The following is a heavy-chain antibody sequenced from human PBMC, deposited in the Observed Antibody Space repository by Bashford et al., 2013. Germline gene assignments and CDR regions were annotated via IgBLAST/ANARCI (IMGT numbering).Heavy chain of an antibody. V-gene: IGHV4-34*01. CDR1: GGSFSGYY. J-gene: IGHJ6*02. CDR3: ATASNYSDCSSTSCLSPYYYYGMDV. Sequence: SETLSLTCAVYGGSFSGYYWSWIRQPPGKGLEWIGEINHSGSTNYNPSLKSRVTISVDTSKNQFSLKLSSVTAADTAVYYCATASNYSDCSSTSCLSPYYYYGMDVWGQGTTVTVSS. CDR2: INHSGST. D-gene: IGHD2-2*01.